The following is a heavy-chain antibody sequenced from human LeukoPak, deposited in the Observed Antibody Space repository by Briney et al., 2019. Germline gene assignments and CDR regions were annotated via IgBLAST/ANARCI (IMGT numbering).Heavy chain of an antibody. CDR1: GYIFTDYW. Sequence: GESLKISCKASGYIFTDYWIGWVRQVPGKGLEWMGIIYPDDSDTRYSPSLQGQVTISADKSISTAYLQWSSLKASDTAMYYCAIPPGYCGNDCSFDHWGQGTLVTVSS. J-gene: IGHJ4*02. D-gene: IGHD2-21*02. V-gene: IGHV5-51*01. CDR3: AIPPGYCGNDCSFDH. CDR2: IYPDDSDT.